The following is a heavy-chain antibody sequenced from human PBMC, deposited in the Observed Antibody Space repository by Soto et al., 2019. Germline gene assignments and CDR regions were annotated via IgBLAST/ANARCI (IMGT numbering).Heavy chain of an antibody. CDR2: INPNSGGT. J-gene: IGHJ4*02. D-gene: IGHD6-6*01. V-gene: IGHV1-2*02. CDR3: ARSREYSSSSGMVFY. CDR1: GYTFTGYY. Sequence: ASVKVSCKASGYTFTGYYMHWVRQAPGQGLEWMGWINPNSGGTNYAQKFQGRVTMTRDTSISTAYMELSRLRSDDTAVYYCARSREYSSSSGMVFYWGQGTLVTVSS.